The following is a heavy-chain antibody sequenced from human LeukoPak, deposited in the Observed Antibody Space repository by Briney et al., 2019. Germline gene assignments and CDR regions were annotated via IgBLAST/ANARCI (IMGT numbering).Heavy chain of an antibody. J-gene: IGHJ4*02. Sequence: ASVKVSCKASGYTFTSYGISWVRQAPGQGLEWMGWISAYNGNTNYAQKLQGRVTITTATSTSTAYMELRSLRSDDTAVYYCARHRNLRYFDYWGQGTLVTVSS. CDR3: ARHRNLRYFDY. V-gene: IGHV1-18*01. CDR1: GYTFTSYG. D-gene: IGHD1-14*01. CDR2: ISAYNGNT.